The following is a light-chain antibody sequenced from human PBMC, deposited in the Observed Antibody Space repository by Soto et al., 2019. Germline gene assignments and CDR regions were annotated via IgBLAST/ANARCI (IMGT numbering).Light chain of an antibody. CDR3: QQTFSHLLS. J-gene: IGKJ4*01. CDR1: ESISDY. CDR2: SAS. V-gene: IGKV1-39*01. Sequence: IQLTQSPSSLSASVGDRVTIVCRASESISDYLNWYQLKSGEDPKVLIYSASTLRGGVPSRFSGTGSGTEFTRNISSLQPEDVATYYCQQTFSHLLSFGVGTTVEIK.